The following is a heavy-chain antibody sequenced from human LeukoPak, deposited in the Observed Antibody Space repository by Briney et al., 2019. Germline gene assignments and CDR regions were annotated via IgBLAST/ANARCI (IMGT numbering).Heavy chain of an antibody. D-gene: IGHD6-13*01. CDR1: GFTVSSNY. CDR2: IYSGGST. Sequence: GGSLRLSCAASGFTVSSNYMSWVRQAPGKWLEWVSFIYSGGSTYYADSVKGRFTISRDNSKNTLYLQMNSLRAEDTAVYYCARDSSSSWSNDAFDIWGQGTLVTVSS. CDR3: ARDSSSSWSNDAFDI. V-gene: IGHV3-53*01. J-gene: IGHJ3*02.